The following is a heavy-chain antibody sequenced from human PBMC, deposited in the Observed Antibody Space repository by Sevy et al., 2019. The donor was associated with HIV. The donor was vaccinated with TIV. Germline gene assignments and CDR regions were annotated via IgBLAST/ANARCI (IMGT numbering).Heavy chain of an antibody. D-gene: IGHD2-15*01. Sequence: GGSLRLSCAASGFTFSSYAMSWVRQAPGKGLEWVSAISGSGGSTYYADSVKGRFTISRDNSKDTLYLKMNSLRAEDTAVYYCAKGARCSGGRCHSRGAFDIWGQGTMVTVSS. V-gene: IGHV3-23*01. CDR2: ISGSGGST. CDR3: AKGARCSGGRCHSRGAFDI. CDR1: GFTFSSYA. J-gene: IGHJ3*02.